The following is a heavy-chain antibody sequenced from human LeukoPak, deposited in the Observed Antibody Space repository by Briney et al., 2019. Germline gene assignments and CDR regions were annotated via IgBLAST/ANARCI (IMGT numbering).Heavy chain of an antibody. CDR2: ISSSSSYI. J-gene: IGHJ4*02. V-gene: IGHV3-21*01. D-gene: IGHD5-18*01. CDR3: ARDPYIQLWSPYFDY. Sequence: GGSLRLSCAASGFTFSAYSVTWVRQAPGKGLEWVSSISSSSSYIFYADSVKGRFTISRDNSKNTLYLQMNSLRAEDTAVYYCARDPYIQLWSPYFDYWGQGTLVTVSS. CDR1: GFTFSAYS.